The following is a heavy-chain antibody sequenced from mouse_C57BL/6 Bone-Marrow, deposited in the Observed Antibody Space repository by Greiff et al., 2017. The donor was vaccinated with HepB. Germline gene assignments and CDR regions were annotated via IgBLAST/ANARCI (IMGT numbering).Heavy chain of an antibody. CDR1: GYAFTNYL. Sequence: VKLQQSGAELVRPGTSVKVSCKASGYAFTNYLIEWVKQRPGQGLEWIGVINPGSGGTNYNEKFKGKAALTADKSSSTAYMQLSSLTSEDSAVYFCARSPLITTVVAKDYWGQGTTLTVSS. V-gene: IGHV1-54*01. D-gene: IGHD1-1*01. CDR3: ARSPLITTVVAKDY. J-gene: IGHJ2*01. CDR2: INPGSGGT.